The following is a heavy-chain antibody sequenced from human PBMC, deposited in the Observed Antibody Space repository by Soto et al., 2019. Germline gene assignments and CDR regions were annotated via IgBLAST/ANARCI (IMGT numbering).Heavy chain of an antibody. J-gene: IGHJ4*02. V-gene: IGHV1-46*03. CDR1: GYTFTDYY. CDR2: INPSGGYT. CDR3: ARGGSLVVVTAPFDY. D-gene: IGHD2-21*02. Sequence: QVRLVQSGPEVKKPGASVKVSCKASGYTFTDYYMNWVRQAPGQGLEWMGVINPSGGYTTYGQRFLGRLSRTRETSTNTVYMELSGLRFEDTAVYYCARGGSLVVVTAPFDYWGQGSLVIVSS.